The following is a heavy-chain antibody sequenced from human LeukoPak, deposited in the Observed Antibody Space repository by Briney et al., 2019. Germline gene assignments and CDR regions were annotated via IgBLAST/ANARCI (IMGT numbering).Heavy chain of an antibody. V-gene: IGHV1-69*10. Sequence: SVKVTCKASGGTFSSYAISWVRQAPGQGLEWMGGIIPILGIANYAQKFQGRVTITADKSTSTAYMELSSLRSEDTAVYYCAREGVYYAFDYWGQGALVTVSS. D-gene: IGHD3-10*01. CDR2: IIPILGIA. CDR1: GGTFSSYA. J-gene: IGHJ4*02. CDR3: AREGVYYAFDY.